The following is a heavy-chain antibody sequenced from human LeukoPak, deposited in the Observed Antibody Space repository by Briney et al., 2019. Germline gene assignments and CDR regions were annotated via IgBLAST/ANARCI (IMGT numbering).Heavy chain of an antibody. V-gene: IGHV4-34*01. CDR2: INHSGST. CDR1: GGSFSGYY. D-gene: IGHD3-9*01. CDR3: AREEFDILTGYYQY. J-gene: IGHJ4*02. Sequence: PSETLSLTCAVYGGSFSGYYWRWIRQPPGKGLEWIGEINHSGSTNYNPSLKSRVTIPVDTSKNQFSLKLSSVTAADTAVYYCAREEFDILTGYYQYWGQGTLVTVSS.